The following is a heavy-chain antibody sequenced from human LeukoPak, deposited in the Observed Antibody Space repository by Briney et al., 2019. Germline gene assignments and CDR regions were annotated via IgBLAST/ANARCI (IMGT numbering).Heavy chain of an antibody. CDR3: AKGDGESPFDY. Sequence: GGSLRLSCAASGFTFSSYGMHWVRQAPGKGLEWVAFIRYDESDKYYTDFVKGRFTISRDISKNTLYLQMNSLRAEDTAVYYCAKGDGESPFDYWGQGTLVTVSS. CDR2: IRYDESDK. V-gene: IGHV3-30*02. CDR1: GFTFSSYG. J-gene: IGHJ4*02. D-gene: IGHD5-24*01.